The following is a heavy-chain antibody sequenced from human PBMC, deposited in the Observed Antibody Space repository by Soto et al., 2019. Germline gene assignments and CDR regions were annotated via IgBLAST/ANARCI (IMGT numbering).Heavy chain of an antibody. Sequence: SETLSLTCTVSGGSISSSSYYWGWIRQPPGKGLEWIGSIYYSGSTYYNPSLKSRVTISVDTAKNKFSLKLSSVTAADTAVYYCARGYCSSTSCYFDYWGQGTLVTVSS. CDR1: GGSISSSSYY. CDR3: ARGYCSSTSCYFDY. CDR2: IYYSGST. V-gene: IGHV4-39*01. J-gene: IGHJ4*02. D-gene: IGHD2-2*01.